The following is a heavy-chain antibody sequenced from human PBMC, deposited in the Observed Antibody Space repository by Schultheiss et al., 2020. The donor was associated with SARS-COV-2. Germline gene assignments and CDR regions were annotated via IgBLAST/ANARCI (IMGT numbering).Heavy chain of an antibody. CDR1: GYTFTSYD. J-gene: IGHJ6*03. D-gene: IGHD3-3*01. V-gene: IGHV1-8*01. CDR2: MNPNSGNT. CDR3: ARKSDYDFWSGYYYYYMDV. Sequence: GESLKISCKASGYTFTSYDINWVRQATGQGLEWMGWMNPNSGNTGYAQKFQGRVTMTRNTSISTAYMELSSLRSEDTAVYYCARKSDYDFWSGYYYYYMDVWGKGTTVTGSS.